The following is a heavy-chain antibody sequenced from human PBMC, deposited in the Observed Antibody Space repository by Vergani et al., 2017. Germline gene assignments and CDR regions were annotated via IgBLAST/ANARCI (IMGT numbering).Heavy chain of an antibody. CDR2: IITFFGTT. D-gene: IGHD3-22*01. CDR3: ARGTSQGTYYYDSSGYVY. V-gene: IGHV1-69*13. J-gene: IGHJ4*02. Sequence: QVQLVQSGAEVKKPGSSVKVSCKASGGPFKNSAFSWVRQVPGQGLEWMGRIITFFGTTDYAQKFQGRFTIIADEFTKTVDMQLSNLRSEDTAVYYCARGTSQGTYYYDSSGYVYWGQGTLVTVSS. CDR1: GGPFKNSA.